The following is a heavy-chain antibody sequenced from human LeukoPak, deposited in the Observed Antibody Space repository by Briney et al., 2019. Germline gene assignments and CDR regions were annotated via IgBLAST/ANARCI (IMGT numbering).Heavy chain of an antibody. D-gene: IGHD3-22*01. Sequence: GASVKVSCKASGYTFTGYYMHWVRQAPGQGLEGMGRINPNSGGTNYAQKFQGRVTMTRDTSISTAYMELSRLRSDDTAVYYCARDSGYDSSDYWGQGTLVTVSS. CDR2: INPNSGGT. CDR1: GYTFTGYY. CDR3: ARDSGYDSSDY. J-gene: IGHJ4*02. V-gene: IGHV1-2*06.